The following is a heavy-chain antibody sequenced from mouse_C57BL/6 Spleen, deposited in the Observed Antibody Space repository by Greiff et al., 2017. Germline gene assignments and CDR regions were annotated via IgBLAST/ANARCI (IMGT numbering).Heavy chain of an antibody. J-gene: IGHJ3*01. CDR2: ISYDGSN. V-gene: IGHV3-6*01. CDR1: GYSITSGYY. CDR3: AREYYGSSYPFAY. Sequence: EVKLQESGPGLVKPSQSLSLTCSVTGYSITSGYYWNWIRQFPGNKLEWMGYISYDGSNNYNPSLKNRISITRDTSKNQFFLKLNSVTTEDTATDYCAREYYGSSYPFAYWGQGTLVTVSA. D-gene: IGHD1-1*01.